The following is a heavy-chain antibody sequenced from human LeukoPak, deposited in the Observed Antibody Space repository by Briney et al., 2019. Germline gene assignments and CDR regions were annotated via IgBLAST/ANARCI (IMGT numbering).Heavy chain of an antibody. CDR2: INPNSGGT. CDR3: ARVDRYDYVWGSYRWEAFDI. J-gene: IGHJ3*02. D-gene: IGHD3-16*02. V-gene: IGHV1-2*02. CDR1: GYIFTGYY. Sequence: ASVKVSCKASGYIFTGYYMHWVRQAPGQGLEWMGWINPNSGGTNYAQKFQGRVTMTRDTSISTAYMELSRLRSDDTAVYYCARVDRYDYVWGSYRWEAFDIWGQGTMVTVSS.